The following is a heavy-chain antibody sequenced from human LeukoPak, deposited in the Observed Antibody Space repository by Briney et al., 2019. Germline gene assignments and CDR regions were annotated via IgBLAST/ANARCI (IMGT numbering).Heavy chain of an antibody. CDR1: GGTFSSYA. J-gene: IGHJ4*02. D-gene: IGHD2-15*01. CDR2: IIPIFGTA. CDR3: ARDTRYSPGGY. V-gene: IGHV1-69*05. Sequence: SSVKVSCKASGGTFSSYAISWVRQAPGQGLEWMGRIIPIFGTANYAQKFQGRVTITTDDSTSTAYMELSSLRSEDTGVYYCARDTRYSPGGYWGQGPRVTVPT.